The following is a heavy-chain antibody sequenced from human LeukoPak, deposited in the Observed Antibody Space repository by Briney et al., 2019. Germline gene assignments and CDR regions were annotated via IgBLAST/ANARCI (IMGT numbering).Heavy chain of an antibody. Sequence: GGSLRLSCAASGFTFSSYGMHWVRQAPGKGLEWVALISDDGSNEYYGDSVKGRFTISRDNSKNMVSLQMSRLRTDDTGVYYCAKDRLPHVVVAAYFYAMEFWGKGTTVTVSS. CDR1: GFTFSSYG. J-gene: IGHJ6*04. V-gene: IGHV3-30*18. D-gene: IGHD2-15*01. CDR2: ISDDGSNE. CDR3: AKDRLPHVVVAAYFYAMEF.